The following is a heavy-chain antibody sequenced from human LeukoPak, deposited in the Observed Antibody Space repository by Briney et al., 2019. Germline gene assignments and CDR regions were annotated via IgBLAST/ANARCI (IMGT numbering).Heavy chain of an antibody. CDR1: GFTFSSYG. D-gene: IGHD3-22*01. J-gene: IGHJ6*02. CDR3: ARVLLPLYGMDV. Sequence: GGSLRLSCAASGFTFSSYGMHWVRQAPGRGLEWVAVIWYDGSKYYADSVKGRFTISRDNSKNTLYLQMNSLRAEDTAVYYCARVLLPLYGMDVWGQGTTVTVSS. CDR2: IWYDGSK. V-gene: IGHV3-33*01.